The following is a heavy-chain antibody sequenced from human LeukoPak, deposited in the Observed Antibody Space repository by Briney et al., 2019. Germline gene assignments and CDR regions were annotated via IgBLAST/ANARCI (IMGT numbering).Heavy chain of an antibody. Sequence: GGSLRLSCAASGFTFSNYWMSWVRQAPGKGLEWVDNIKEDGSEKYYVDSVKGRFTISRDNARNSLYLQMNSLRAEDTAVYYCASGRQLGYWGQGTLVTVPS. CDR2: IKEDGSEK. D-gene: IGHD6-13*01. V-gene: IGHV3-7*01. CDR3: ASGRQLGY. CDR1: GFTFSNYW. J-gene: IGHJ4*02.